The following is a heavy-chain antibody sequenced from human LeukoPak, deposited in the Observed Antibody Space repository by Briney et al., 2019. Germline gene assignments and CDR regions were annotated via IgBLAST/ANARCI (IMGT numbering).Heavy chain of an antibody. CDR3: AGLHYYDSSGYYFDY. Sequence: SETLSLTCTVSGGSISSYYWSWIRQPPGKGLEWIGYIYYSGSTNYNPSLKSRVTISVDTSKNQFSLKLSSVTAADTAMYYCAGLHYYDSSGYYFDYWGQGTLVTVSS. CDR2: IYYSGST. CDR1: GGSISSYY. J-gene: IGHJ4*02. D-gene: IGHD3-22*01. V-gene: IGHV4-59*01.